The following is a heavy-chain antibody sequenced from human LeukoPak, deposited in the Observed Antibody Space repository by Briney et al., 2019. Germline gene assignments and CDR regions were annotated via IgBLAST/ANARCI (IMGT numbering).Heavy chain of an antibody. J-gene: IGHJ4*02. D-gene: IGHD2-15*01. CDR1: GYTFTSYG. CDR2: ISAYNGNT. V-gene: IGHV1-18*03. CDR3: ARDKVRVAAIPYLGDPFDY. Sequence: ASVKLSCKASGYTFTSYGISWVRQAPGQGLEWMGWISAYNGNTNYAHKLQGIVTITTNTSTTTAYMELRLLSADNIAYYYSARDKVRVAAIPYLGDPFDYWGQGTLVIVSS.